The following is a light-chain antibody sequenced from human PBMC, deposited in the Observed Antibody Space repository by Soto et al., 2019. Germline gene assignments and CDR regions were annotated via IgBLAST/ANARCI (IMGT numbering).Light chain of an antibody. CDR1: QSVSSSY. CDR3: QQYGRLPPYT. V-gene: IGKV3-20*01. CDR2: GTS. Sequence: EIVLTQSPGTLYLSPGESATLSCRAIQSVSSSYFSWYQQKPGQAPRLLIHGTSDRATGIPDRFSGSGSGTDFTLTITSLEPEDFAVYYCQQYGRLPPYTFGQGTKLEIK. J-gene: IGKJ2*01.